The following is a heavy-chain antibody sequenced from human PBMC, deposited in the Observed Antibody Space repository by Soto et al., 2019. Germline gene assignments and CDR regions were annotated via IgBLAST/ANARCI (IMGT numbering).Heavy chain of an antibody. Sequence: GGSLRLSCAASGFTFSSYAMSWVRQAPGKGLEWVSAISGSGGSTYYADSVKGRFTISRDNSKNTLYLQMNSLRAEDTAVYYCAKDLFRSGWYQLSDYWGQGTLVTVSS. D-gene: IGHD6-19*01. CDR3: AKDLFRSGWYQLSDY. CDR2: ISGSGGST. J-gene: IGHJ4*02. CDR1: GFTFSSYA. V-gene: IGHV3-23*01.